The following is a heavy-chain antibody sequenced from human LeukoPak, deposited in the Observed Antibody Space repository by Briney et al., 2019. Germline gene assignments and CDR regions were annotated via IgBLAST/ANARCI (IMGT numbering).Heavy chain of an antibody. J-gene: IGHJ3*02. CDR2: ISYDGSNK. CDR3: ASHLDIVVVPAANGTFAFDI. V-gene: IGHV3-30-3*01. Sequence: PGRSLRLSCAASGFTFSSYAMHWVRQAPGKGLEGVAVISYDGSNKYYADSVKGRFTISRDNSKNTLYLQMNSLRAEDTAVYYCASHLDIVVVPAANGTFAFDIWGQGTMVTVSS. CDR1: GFTFSSYA. D-gene: IGHD2-2*01.